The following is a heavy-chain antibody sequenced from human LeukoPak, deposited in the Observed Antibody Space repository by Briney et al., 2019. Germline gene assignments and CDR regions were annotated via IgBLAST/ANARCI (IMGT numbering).Heavy chain of an antibody. CDR1: GFTFSSRA. V-gene: IGHV3-15*01. CDR3: TTRRQDGC. D-gene: IGHD6-25*01. CDR2: IKSKIDGGTI. Sequence: GGSLRLSCAASGFTFSSRAMHWVRQAPGKGLEWVGRIKSKIDGGTIDYGAPVKGRFTISRDDSRNTLYLQMNSLKTEDTAVYYCTTRRQDGCWGQGTLVTVS. J-gene: IGHJ4*02.